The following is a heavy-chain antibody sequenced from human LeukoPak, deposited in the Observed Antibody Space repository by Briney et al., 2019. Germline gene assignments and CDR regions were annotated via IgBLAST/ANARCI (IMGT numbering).Heavy chain of an antibody. Sequence: SETLSLTCTVSGGSISSYYWSWIRQPAGKGLEWIGRIYTSGSTNYNPSLKSRVTMSVDTSKNQFSLKLSSVTDADTAVYYCARGSSSWAYYYYGMDVWGQGTTVTVSS. V-gene: IGHV4-4*07. CDR1: GGSISSYY. CDR2: IYTSGST. J-gene: IGHJ6*02. CDR3: ARGSSSWAYYYYGMDV. D-gene: IGHD6-13*01.